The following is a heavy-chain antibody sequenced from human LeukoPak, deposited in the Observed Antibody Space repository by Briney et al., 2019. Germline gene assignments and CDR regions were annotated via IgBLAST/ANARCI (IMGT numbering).Heavy chain of an antibody. Sequence: GASVKVSCKASGYTFTGYYMHWVRQAPGQGLEWVGWINPNSGGTNYAQKFQGRVTMTRDTSINTAYMELSRLTSDDTAVYYCATSKAAGDRAFDIWGQGTMVTVSS. CDR1: GYTFTGYY. CDR3: ATSKAAGDRAFDI. CDR2: INPNSGGT. J-gene: IGHJ3*02. V-gene: IGHV1-2*02. D-gene: IGHD7-27*01.